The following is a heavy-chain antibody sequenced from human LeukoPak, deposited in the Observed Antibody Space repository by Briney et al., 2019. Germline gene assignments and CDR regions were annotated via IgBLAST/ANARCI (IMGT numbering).Heavy chain of an antibody. J-gene: IGHJ4*02. CDR2: IRSKANSYAT. CDR3: TTAYGSVDY. CDR1: GVTFSGSA. Sequence: GGSLKLSCAASGVTFSGSAMHWVRQASGGGREWVGRIRSKANSYATTYAASVKGRFTISRDDSKNTAYLQTTSLKAGDTAVYYCTTAYGSVDYWGQGTLVTVSS. D-gene: IGHD3-10*01. V-gene: IGHV3-73*01.